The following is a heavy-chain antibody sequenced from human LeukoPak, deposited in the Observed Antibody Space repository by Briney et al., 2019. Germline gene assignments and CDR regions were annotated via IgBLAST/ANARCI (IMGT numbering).Heavy chain of an antibody. D-gene: IGHD4-17*01. J-gene: IGHJ4*02. Sequence: GGSLRLSCAASGFTFSSYSMNWVRQAPGKGLEWVSSISSSSSYIYYADSGKGRFTISRDNAKNSLYLQMNSLRAEDTAVYYCALGDYGAPFDYWGQGTLVTVSS. CDR2: ISSSSSYI. CDR3: ALGDYGAPFDY. V-gene: IGHV3-21*01. CDR1: GFTFSSYS.